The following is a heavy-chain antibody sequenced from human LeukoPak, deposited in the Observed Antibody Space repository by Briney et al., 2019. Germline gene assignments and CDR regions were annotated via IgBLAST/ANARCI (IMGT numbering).Heavy chain of an antibody. Sequence: GGSLRLSCAASGFAFSSYAMHWVRQAPGKGLEWVAVISYDGSNKYYADSVKGRFTISRDNSKNTLYLQMNSLRAEDTAVYYCASGSRDGYNWYYWGQGTLVTVSS. V-gene: IGHV3-30-3*01. D-gene: IGHD5-12*01. CDR1: GFAFSSYA. CDR3: ASGSRDGYNWYY. CDR2: ISYDGSNK. J-gene: IGHJ4*02.